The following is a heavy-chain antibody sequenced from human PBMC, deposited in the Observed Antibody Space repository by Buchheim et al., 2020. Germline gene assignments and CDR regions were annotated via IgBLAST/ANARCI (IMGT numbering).Heavy chain of an antibody. CDR1: GGSISSSSYY. J-gene: IGHJ5*02. CDR3: ARRPQSVNWFDP. V-gene: IGHV4-39*01. Sequence: QLQLPESGPGLVKPSETLSLTCTVSGGSISSSSYYWGWIRQAPGKGLEWIGTIYYSGSTYYNPSLKSRVTISVDTPKNQFSLKLSSVTAADTAVYYCARRPQSVNWFDPWGQGTL. CDR2: IYYSGST.